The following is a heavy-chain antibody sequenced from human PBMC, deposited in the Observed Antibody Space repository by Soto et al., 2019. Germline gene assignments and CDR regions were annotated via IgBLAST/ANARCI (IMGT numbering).Heavy chain of an antibody. Sequence: SETLSLTCTVSGGSISSGDYYWSWIRQPPGKGLEWIGYIYYSGSTYYNPSLKSRVTISVDTSKNQFSLKLSSVTAADTAVYYCARDYYVYDILTGYGYYYGMDVWGQGTTVTVSS. CDR2: IYYSGST. D-gene: IGHD3-9*01. CDR3: ARDYYVYDILTGYGYYYGMDV. V-gene: IGHV4-30-4*01. J-gene: IGHJ6*02. CDR1: GGSISSGDYY.